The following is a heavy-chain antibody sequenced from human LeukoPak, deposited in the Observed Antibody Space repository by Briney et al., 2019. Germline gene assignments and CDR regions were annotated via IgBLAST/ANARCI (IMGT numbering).Heavy chain of an antibody. V-gene: IGHV4-34*01. J-gene: IGHJ4*02. CDR1: GGSFSGYY. CDR3: ARGDGGYLRAIDY. D-gene: IGHD5-12*01. CDR2: INHSGST. Sequence: PSETLSLTCAVYGGSFSGYYWSWVRQPPGKGVEWIGEINHSGSTNYNPSPKSRVTISVDTSKNQFSLQLSSVTAADTAVYYCARGDGGYLRAIDYWGQGTLVTVSS.